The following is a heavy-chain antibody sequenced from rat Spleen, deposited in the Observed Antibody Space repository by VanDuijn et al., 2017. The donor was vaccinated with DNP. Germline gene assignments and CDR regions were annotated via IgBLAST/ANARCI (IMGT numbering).Heavy chain of an antibody. CDR1: GHTFNSYY. CDR2: FNTGSGRT. D-gene: IGHD4-3*01. Sequence: QVQLQQSGAELAKPGLSVKISCKASGHTFNSYYVGWIKQTTGQGLEYIGYFNTGSGRTNYNEKFKGKATLTIDKSSSTAFMQLSSLTPDDSAVYYCARSWVGVRGIWFAFWGQGTLVTVSS. V-gene: IGHV1-43*01. J-gene: IGHJ3*01. CDR3: ARSWVGVRGIWFAF.